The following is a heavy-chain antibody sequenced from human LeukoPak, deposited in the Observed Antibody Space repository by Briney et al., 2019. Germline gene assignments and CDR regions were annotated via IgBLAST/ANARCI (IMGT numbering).Heavy chain of an antibody. CDR3: AKDPTRYSSGWYPGY. V-gene: IGHV3-23*01. CDR1: GFTFNTYA. CDR2: IGGSGGST. D-gene: IGHD6-19*01. J-gene: IGHJ4*02. Sequence: PGGSLRLSCAASGFTFNTYAMSWVRQAPGKGLEWVSAIGGSGGSTYYADSVKGRFTISRDNSKNTLYLQMNSLGAEDTAVYYCAKDPTRYSSGWYPGYWGQGTLVTVSS.